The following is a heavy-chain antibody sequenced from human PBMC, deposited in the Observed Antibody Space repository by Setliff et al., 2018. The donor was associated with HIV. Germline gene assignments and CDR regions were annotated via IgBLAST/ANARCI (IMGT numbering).Heavy chain of an antibody. V-gene: IGHV5-51*01. Sequence: GESLKISCKGSGYSFNNYWIGWVRQMSGKGLEWMGIIYPGDSDTTYSPSFQGQVNISADKSISTAYLQWCSLKASDTAMYYCARRLYSSESFDPWGQGTLVTVSS. CDR1: GYSFNNYW. CDR3: ARRLYSSESFDP. CDR2: IYPGDSDT. J-gene: IGHJ5*02. D-gene: IGHD6-25*01.